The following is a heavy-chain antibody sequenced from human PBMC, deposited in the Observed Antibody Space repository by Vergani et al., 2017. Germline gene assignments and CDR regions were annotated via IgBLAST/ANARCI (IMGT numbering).Heavy chain of an antibody. V-gene: IGHV5-51*01. Sequence: EVQLVQSGAEVKKPGESLKISCKGSGYSFTSYWIGWARQMPGKGLEWMGIIYPGDSDTRYSPSFQGQDTISADKPISTAYLQWSSLKASDTAMYYCARHGEDKNCGGDCYSGYYYGMDVWGQGTTVTVSS. D-gene: IGHD2-21*02. CDR1: GYSFTSYW. J-gene: IGHJ6*02. CDR2: IYPGDSDT. CDR3: ARHGEDKNCGGDCYSGYYYGMDV.